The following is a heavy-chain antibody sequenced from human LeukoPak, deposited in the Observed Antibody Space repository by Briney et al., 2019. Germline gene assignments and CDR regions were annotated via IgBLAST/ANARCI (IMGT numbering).Heavy chain of an antibody. D-gene: IGHD3-22*01. CDR1: GFTFSSYA. V-gene: IGHV3-23*01. CDR3: AKDLWYYSDVSGYYSPDVD. Sequence: GGSLRLSCAASGFTFSSYAMTWVRQAPEKGLEWVSTISGSGGSTYYAESVKGRFTISRDNSKNTLYLQMNSLRAEDTAVYYCAKDLWYYSDVSGYYSPDVDWGQGTLVTVSS. CDR2: ISGSGGST. J-gene: IGHJ4*02.